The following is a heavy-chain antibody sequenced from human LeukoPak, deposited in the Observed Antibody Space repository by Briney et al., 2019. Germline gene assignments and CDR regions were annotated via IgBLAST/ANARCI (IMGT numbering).Heavy chain of an antibody. J-gene: IGHJ4*02. Sequence: ASVKVSCKASGGTFSSYAISWVRQAPGQGLEWMGGIIPIFGTANYAQKFQGRVTITADKSTSTAYMELSSLRSEDTAVYYCARDRVRSGYSSGWYEDYWGQGALVTVSS. CDR1: GGTFSSYA. CDR3: ARDRVRSGYSSGWYEDY. CDR2: IIPIFGTA. D-gene: IGHD6-19*01. V-gene: IGHV1-69*06.